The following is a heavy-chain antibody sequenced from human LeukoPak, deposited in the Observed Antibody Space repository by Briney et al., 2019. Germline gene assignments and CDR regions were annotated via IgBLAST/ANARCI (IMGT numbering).Heavy chain of an antibody. CDR2: IYYSGST. D-gene: IGHD4-17*01. CDR3: ARVDYGDYSKDFDY. CDR1: GGSISSYY. Sequence: SETLSLTCTVSGGSISSYYWSWIRQPPGKGLEWIGYIYYSGSTNYNPSLKSRVTISVDTSKNQFSLRLSSVTAADTAMYYCARVDYGDYSKDFDYWGQGILVTVSS. J-gene: IGHJ4*02. V-gene: IGHV4-59*12.